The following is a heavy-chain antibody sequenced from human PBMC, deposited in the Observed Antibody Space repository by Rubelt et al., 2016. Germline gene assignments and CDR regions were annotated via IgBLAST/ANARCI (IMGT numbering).Heavy chain of an antibody. V-gene: IGHV4-34*01. J-gene: IGHJ6*02. CDR2: INHSGST. D-gene: IGHD6-13*01. CDR3: ARGRRGSSSWLGRDYYGMDV. Sequence: QVQLQQWGAGLLKPSETLSLTCAVYGGSFSGYYWSWIRQPPGKGLEWIGEINHSGSTNYNPSLKSRVTISVETSKNHVSLKLSSVTAADPAGYYCARGRRGSSSWLGRDYYGMDVWGQGTTVTVSS. CDR1: GGSFSGYY.